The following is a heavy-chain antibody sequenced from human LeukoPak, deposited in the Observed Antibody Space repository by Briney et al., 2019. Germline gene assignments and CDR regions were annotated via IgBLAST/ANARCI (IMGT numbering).Heavy chain of an antibody. CDR3: ARGPTSITIFGVVSPNFDY. J-gene: IGHJ4*02. CDR2: IIPILGIA. CDR1: GGTFSSYA. V-gene: IGHV1-69*04. D-gene: IGHD3-3*01. Sequence: SVKVSCKASGGTFSSYAISWVRQAPGQGLEWMGRIIPILGIANYAQKFQGRVTITADKSTSTAYMELSSLRSEDTAVYYCARGPTSITIFGVVSPNFDYWGQGTLVTVSS.